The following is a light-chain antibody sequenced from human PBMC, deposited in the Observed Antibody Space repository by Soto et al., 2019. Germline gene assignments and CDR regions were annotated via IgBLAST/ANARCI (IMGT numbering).Light chain of an antibody. V-gene: IGKV1-8*01. CDR1: QGISSY. CDR2: AAS. Sequence: IQMTQSPSSLSASTGDRVTITCRASQGISSYLAWYQQKPGKAPKLLIYAASTLQSGVPSRFSGSGSGTDFTLTISCLQSEDFATYYCQRYYSYPQTFGQGTKVDIK. J-gene: IGKJ1*01. CDR3: QRYYSYPQT.